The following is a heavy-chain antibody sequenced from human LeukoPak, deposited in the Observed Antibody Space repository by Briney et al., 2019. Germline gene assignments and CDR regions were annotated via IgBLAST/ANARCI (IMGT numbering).Heavy chain of an antibody. CDR2: IKENGNEQ. V-gene: IGHV3-7*03. CDR1: GFLFTSYW. Sequence: GGSLRLSCEASGFLFTSYWMSWVRQAPGKGPEWVAHIKENGNEQYYADSVKGRFTISRDNAKNSLYLQMNSLRAEDTAVYYCARGPFALWGQGTMVTVSS. CDR3: ARGPFAL. J-gene: IGHJ3*01.